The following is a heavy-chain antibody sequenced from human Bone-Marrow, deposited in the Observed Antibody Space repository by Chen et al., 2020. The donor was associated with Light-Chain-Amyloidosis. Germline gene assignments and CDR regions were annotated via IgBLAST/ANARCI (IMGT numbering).Heavy chain of an antibody. CDR3: VYDSHREAAFDI. CDR1: GFSFSSYW. V-gene: IGHV3-74*02. J-gene: IGHJ3*02. Sequence: EVQLVESGGGLVQPGGCLRLSCAAPGFSFSSYWMHWGRQAPGKGLVWVSRINTDGSTTTYADSVRGRFTISRDNAKNTLFLQMSSLRAEDTAIYYCVYDSHREAAFDIWGQGTMVTVSS. D-gene: IGHD3-22*01. CDR2: INTDGSTT.